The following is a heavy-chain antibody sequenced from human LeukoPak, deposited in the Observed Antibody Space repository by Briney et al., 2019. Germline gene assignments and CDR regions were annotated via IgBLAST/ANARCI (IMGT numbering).Heavy chain of an antibody. Sequence: GGSLRLSCAASGFTFSSYAMSWVRQAPGKGLEWVSAISGSGGSTYYADSVKGRFTISRDNSKNTLYLQMNSLRAEDTAVYYCAKPPRYCSSTSCYTNFDSWGQGTLVTVSS. D-gene: IGHD2-2*02. CDR1: GFTFSSYA. V-gene: IGHV3-23*01. CDR3: AKPPRYCSSTSCYTNFDS. J-gene: IGHJ4*02. CDR2: ISGSGGST.